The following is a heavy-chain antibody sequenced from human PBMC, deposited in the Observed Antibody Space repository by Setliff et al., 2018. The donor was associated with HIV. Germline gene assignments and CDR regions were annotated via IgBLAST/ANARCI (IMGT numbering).Heavy chain of an antibody. CDR1: GGTFSSYA. D-gene: IGHD3-9*01. Sequence: SVKVSCKASGGTFSSYAISWVRQAPGQGLEWMGVIIPMHGIPNSAQKFQGRVTITTDESTSTAYMELSSLRSEDTAVYYCAREHDTLTGYSFDYWGQGTLVTVSS. V-gene: IGHV1-69*10. CDR2: IIPMHGIP. J-gene: IGHJ4*02. CDR3: AREHDTLTGYSFDY.